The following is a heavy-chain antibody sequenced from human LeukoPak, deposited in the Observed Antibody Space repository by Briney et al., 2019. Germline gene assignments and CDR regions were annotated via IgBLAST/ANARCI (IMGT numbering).Heavy chain of an antibody. CDR1: GYTFTSYG. CDR2: ISAYNGNT. CDR3: ASLWDYIKTEDYMDV. D-gene: IGHD4-11*01. J-gene: IGHJ6*03. V-gene: IGHV1-18*01. Sequence: ASVKVSCKASGYTFTSYGISWVRQAPGQGLEWVGWISAYNGNTNYAQKLQGRVTMTTDTSTSTAYMELRSLRSDDTAVYYCASLWDYIKTEDYMDVWGKGTTVPVSS.